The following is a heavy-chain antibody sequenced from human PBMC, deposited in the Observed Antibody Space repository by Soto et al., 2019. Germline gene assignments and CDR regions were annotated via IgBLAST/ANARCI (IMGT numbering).Heavy chain of an antibody. CDR2: ISSSGSTI. CDR3: AEVMLGYDRFYYYGMDV. D-gene: IGHD3-22*01. CDR1: GFTFSDYY. Sequence: QVQLVESGGGLVKPGGSLRLSCAASGFTFSDYYMSWIRQAPGKGLEWVSYISSSGSTIYYADSVKGRFTISRDNAKNSLYLQMNSLRVEDTAVYYCAEVMLGYDRFYYYGMDVWGQGTTVTVSS. V-gene: IGHV3-11*01. J-gene: IGHJ6*02.